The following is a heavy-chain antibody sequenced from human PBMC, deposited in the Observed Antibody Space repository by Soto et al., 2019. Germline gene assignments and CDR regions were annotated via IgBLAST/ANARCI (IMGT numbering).Heavy chain of an antibody. Sequence: QVQLVESGGGVVQPGRSLRLSCAASGFTFSSYGMHWVRQAPGKGLEWVAVIWYDGSNKYYADSVKGRFTISRDNSKNTLYLQMNSLRAEDTAVYYCAREISGYSSSWFPKERNWFDPWGQGTLVTVSS. CDR1: GFTFSSYG. D-gene: IGHD6-13*01. CDR3: AREISGYSSSWFPKERNWFDP. V-gene: IGHV3-33*01. J-gene: IGHJ5*02. CDR2: IWYDGSNK.